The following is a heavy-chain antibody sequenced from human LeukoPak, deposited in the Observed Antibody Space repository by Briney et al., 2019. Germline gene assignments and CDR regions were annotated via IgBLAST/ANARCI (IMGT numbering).Heavy chain of an antibody. J-gene: IGHJ6*03. CDR2: IYPGDSDT. CDR3: ARIVTIAYYYMDV. CDR1: GYSFTSYW. D-gene: IGHD3-10*01. Sequence: GESLKISCKGSGYSFTSYWIGWVRQMPGKGLEWMGIIYPGDSDTRYSPSFQGQVTISADKSISTVYLQWSSLKASDTAMYYCARIVTIAYYYMDVWGKGTTVTVSS. V-gene: IGHV5-51*01.